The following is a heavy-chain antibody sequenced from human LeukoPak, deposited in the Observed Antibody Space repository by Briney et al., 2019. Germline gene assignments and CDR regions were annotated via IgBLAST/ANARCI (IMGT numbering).Heavy chain of an antibody. V-gene: IGHV3-30-3*01. CDR2: ISYDDTNK. CDR3: ARDCSSATCYAAFDY. Sequence: GRSLRLSCVASGFTFTKYAMDWVRQAPGKGLKWVASISYDDTNKAYSDSVKGRFTVSRDKSNNTLYLQMNSLRAEDTGVYYCARDCSSATCYAAFDYWGQGTLVTVSS. D-gene: IGHD2-2*01. CDR1: GFTFTKYA. J-gene: IGHJ4*02.